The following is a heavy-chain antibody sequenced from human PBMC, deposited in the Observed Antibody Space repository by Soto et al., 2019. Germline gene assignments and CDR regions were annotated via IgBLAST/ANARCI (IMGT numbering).Heavy chain of an antibody. Sequence: QVQLQQWGAGLLRPSETLSLTCAVYGGSFSGYYWSWIRQPPGKGLEWIGESNHSGSTNYNPSLKSRVTISVDTSKNQFSLKLSSVNAADTAVYYCARGRYFDYWGQGTLVTVSS. CDR1: GGSFSGYY. CDR3: ARGRYFDY. V-gene: IGHV4-34*01. J-gene: IGHJ4*02. CDR2: SNHSGST.